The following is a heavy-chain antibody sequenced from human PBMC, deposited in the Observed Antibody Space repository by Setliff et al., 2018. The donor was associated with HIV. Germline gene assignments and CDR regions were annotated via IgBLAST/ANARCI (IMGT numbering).Heavy chain of an antibody. V-gene: IGHV4-61*09. J-gene: IGHJ2*01. D-gene: IGHD3-9*01. CDR1: GGSITNGGYY. CDR2: IYTSGST. CDR3: ARGSGTFYDVLTFDL. Sequence: SETLSLTCTVSGGSITNGGYYWSWIRQPAGKGLEWIGHIYTSGSTNFNPSLKSRVTISMDMSKNQFSLKLTSLTAADTAVYYCARGSGTFYDVLTFDLWGRGTLVT.